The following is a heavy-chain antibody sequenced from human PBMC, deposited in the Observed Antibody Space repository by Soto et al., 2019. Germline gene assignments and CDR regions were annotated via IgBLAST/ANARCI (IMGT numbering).Heavy chain of an antibody. V-gene: IGHV1-2*02. D-gene: IGHD2-2*01. Sequence: GASVKVSCKASGYSFTDYHIHWVRQAPGQGLEWMGWINPDNGNTKSSQKFQDRVIITRDTSISTAYMELSRLRSDDTAVYYCARGETAAAFNYWGQGTLVTVSS. CDR3: ARGETAAAFNY. CDR2: INPDNGNT. CDR1: GYSFTDYH. J-gene: IGHJ4*02.